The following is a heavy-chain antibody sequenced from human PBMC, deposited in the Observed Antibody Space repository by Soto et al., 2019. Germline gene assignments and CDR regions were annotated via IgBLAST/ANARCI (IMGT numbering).Heavy chain of an antibody. Sequence: ASVKVSCKVSGYTLAELSMRWVRQAPGKGLEWMGGFDPEDGETIYAQKFQGRVTMTEDTSTDTAYMELSSLRSEDTAVYYCATEKGYSSGWYFDLWGRGTLVTVSS. CDR1: GYTLAELS. J-gene: IGHJ2*01. V-gene: IGHV1-24*01. CDR2: FDPEDGET. CDR3: ATEKGYSSGWYFDL. D-gene: IGHD6-19*01.